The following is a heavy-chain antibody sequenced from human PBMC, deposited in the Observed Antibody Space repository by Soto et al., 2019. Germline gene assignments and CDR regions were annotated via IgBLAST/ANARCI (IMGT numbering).Heavy chain of an antibody. V-gene: IGHV3-23*01. J-gene: IGHJ3*02. CDR2: ISGSGGST. D-gene: IGHD3-10*01. CDR3: ANQAALWFGELKGGAFDI. Sequence: GGSLRLSCAASGFTFSSYAMSWVRQAPGKGLEWVSAISGSGGSTYYADSVKGRFTISRDNSKNTLYLQMNSLRAEDTAVYYCANQAALWFGELKGGAFDIWGQGTMVTVSS. CDR1: GFTFSSYA.